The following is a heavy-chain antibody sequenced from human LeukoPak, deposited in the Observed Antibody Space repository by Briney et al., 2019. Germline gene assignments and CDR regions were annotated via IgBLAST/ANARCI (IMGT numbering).Heavy chain of an antibody. J-gene: IGHJ6*02. Sequence: GASLILSCAASGCTFSHCSMYWVRQAPGKGLGLVLFISSSYTYYADSVKGRFTISRDNAKKSMDLQMNSLRTEDTAVVYFSGDPAALSWGMDDWGQGTMVTVAS. CDR1: GCTFSHCS. CDR3: SGDPAALSWGMDD. CDR2: ISSSYT. D-gene: IGHD2-2*01. V-gene: IGHV3-21*01.